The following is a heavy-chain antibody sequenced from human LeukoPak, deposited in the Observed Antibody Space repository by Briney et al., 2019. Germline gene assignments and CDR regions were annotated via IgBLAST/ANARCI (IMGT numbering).Heavy chain of an antibody. CDR1: GFTISTYA. J-gene: IGHJ4*02. V-gene: IGHV3-30-3*01. Sequence: GGSLRLSCVVSGFTISTYALHWIRQAPGKGLEWVAVISYDGNKKDYADSVKGRFTISRDNSKNTLYLQMNSLKTEDTAVYFCASGGLIVAMTGGHFDYWGQGALVTVSS. D-gene: IGHD2-21*02. CDR3: ASGGLIVAMTGGHFDY. CDR2: ISYDGNKK.